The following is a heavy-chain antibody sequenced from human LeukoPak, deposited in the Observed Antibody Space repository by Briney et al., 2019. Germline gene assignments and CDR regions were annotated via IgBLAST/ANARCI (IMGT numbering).Heavy chain of an antibody. V-gene: IGHV1-69*13. CDR1: GGTFSSYA. Sequence: ASVKVSCKASGGTFSSYAISWVRQAPGQGLEWMGGIIPIFGTANYAQKFQGGVTITADESTSTAYMELSSLRSEDTAVYYCARDAEGIAVAGNWFDPWGQGTLVTVSS. D-gene: IGHD6-19*01. CDR2: IIPIFGTA. J-gene: IGHJ5*02. CDR3: ARDAEGIAVAGNWFDP.